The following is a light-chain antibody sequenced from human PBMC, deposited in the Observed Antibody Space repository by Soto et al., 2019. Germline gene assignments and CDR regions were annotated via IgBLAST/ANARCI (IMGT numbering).Light chain of an antibody. CDR2: DVS. J-gene: IGLJ1*01. Sequence: QSALTQPASVSGSTGQSITISCTGTSNDVGGYNYVSWYQQYTDKAPTLIIYDVSNRPSGVSTRISGSKSGNRASLTISGLQAGDEADYYGSPYTPTPMACVYETDTKVTVL. V-gene: IGLV2-14*01. CDR1: SNDVGGYNY. CDR3: SPYTPTPMACV.